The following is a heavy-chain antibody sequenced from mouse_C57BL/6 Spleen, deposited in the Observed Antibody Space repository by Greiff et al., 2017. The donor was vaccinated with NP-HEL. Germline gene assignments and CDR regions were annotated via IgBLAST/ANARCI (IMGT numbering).Heavy chain of an antibody. J-gene: IGHJ2*01. Sequence: VQLQQPGAELVMPGASVKLSCKASGYTFTSYWMHWVKQRPGQGLEWIGEIDPSDSYTNYNQKFKGKSTLTVDKSSSTAYMQLSSLTSEDSAVYYCARSEDPSDFAYWGQGTTLTVSS. V-gene: IGHV1-69*01. CDR1: GYTFTSYW. CDR2: IDPSDSYT. CDR3: ARSEDPSDFAY.